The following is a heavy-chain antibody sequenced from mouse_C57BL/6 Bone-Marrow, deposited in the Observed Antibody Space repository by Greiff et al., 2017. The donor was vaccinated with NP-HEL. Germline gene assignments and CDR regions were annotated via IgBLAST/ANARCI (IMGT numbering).Heavy chain of an antibody. CDR2: IYPRSGNT. Sequence: QVQLQQSGAELARPGASVKLSCKASGYTFTSYGISWVKQRAGQGLEWIGEIYPRSGNTYYNEKFKGKATLTADKSSSTAYMELRSLTSEDSAVYFCARAGYPAWFAYWGQGTLVTVSA. CDR1: GYTFTSYG. J-gene: IGHJ3*01. CDR3: ARAGYPAWFAY. D-gene: IGHD2-2*01. V-gene: IGHV1-81*01.